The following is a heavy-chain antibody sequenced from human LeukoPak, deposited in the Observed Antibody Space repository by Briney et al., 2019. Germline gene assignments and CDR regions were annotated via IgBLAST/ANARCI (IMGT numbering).Heavy chain of an antibody. CDR2: ISSRSTYI. CDR1: GFTFNNYS. Sequence: GGSLRLSCVASGFTFNNYSMNWVRQAPGKGLEWVSCISSRSTYIYYADSLKGRFTISRDNAKNSLYLQMNTLRGEDTAVYYCARGAERSGYDYWGQGTLVTVAS. CDR3: ARGAERSGYDY. D-gene: IGHD3-22*01. V-gene: IGHV3-21*01. J-gene: IGHJ4*02.